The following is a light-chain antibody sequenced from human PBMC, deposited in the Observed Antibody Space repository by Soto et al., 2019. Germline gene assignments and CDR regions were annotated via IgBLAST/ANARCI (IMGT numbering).Light chain of an antibody. Sequence: QSVLTQPPSASGSPGQSVTISCTGTSSDVGGYNYVSWYQQHPGKAPKLLIYSNNHRPSGVPDRFSASKAGASASLAISGLQSEDEGDYYCAAWDASLGGFYVFGSGTKVTVL. CDR3: AAWDASLGGFYV. CDR2: SNN. CDR1: SSDVGGYNY. J-gene: IGLJ1*01. V-gene: IGLV1-47*02.